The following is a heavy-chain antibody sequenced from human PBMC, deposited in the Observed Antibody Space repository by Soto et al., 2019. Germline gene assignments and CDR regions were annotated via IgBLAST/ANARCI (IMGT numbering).Heavy chain of an antibody. CDR3: ARLGGYYQAFAS. J-gene: IGHJ4*02. CDR2: IYYTGTT. D-gene: IGHD3-22*01. CDR1: GVSIIDYY. Sequence: SETLSLTCTVSGVSIIDYYWGWILQSPWKGLDWIGYIYYTGTTKYNPSLKSRVTISVDSSKNQFSLKLDSVTAADTAVYYCARLGGYYQAFASWAQGTLVTVSS. V-gene: IGHV4-59*08.